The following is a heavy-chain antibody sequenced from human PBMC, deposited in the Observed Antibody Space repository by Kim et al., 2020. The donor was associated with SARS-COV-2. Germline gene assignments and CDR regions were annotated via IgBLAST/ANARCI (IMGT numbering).Heavy chain of an antibody. D-gene: IGHD6-19*01. CDR2: ISYDGSNK. Sequence: GGSLRLSCAASGFTFSSYGMHWVRQAPGKGLEWVAVISYDGSNKYYADSVKGRFTISRDNSKNTLYLQMNSLRAEDTAVYYCAKDRQSYWFDPWGQGTLVTVSS. CDR1: GFTFSSYG. V-gene: IGHV3-30*18. CDR3: AKDRQSYWFDP. J-gene: IGHJ5*02.